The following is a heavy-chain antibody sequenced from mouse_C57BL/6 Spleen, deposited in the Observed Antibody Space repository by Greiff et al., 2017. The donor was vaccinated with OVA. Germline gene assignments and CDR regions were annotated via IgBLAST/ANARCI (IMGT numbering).Heavy chain of an antibody. CDR2: IYPGDGDT. D-gene: IGHD3-3*01. V-gene: IGHV1-82*01. J-gene: IGHJ4*01. CDR3: ARSRTAHSSMDY. CDR1: GYAFSSSW. Sequence: VQLQQSGPELVKPGASVKISCKASGYAFSSSWMNWVKQRPGKGLVWIGRIYPGDGDTNYNGKFKGKATLTADKSSSTAYMQLSSLTSEDSAVYFCARSRTAHSSMDYWGQGTSVTVSS.